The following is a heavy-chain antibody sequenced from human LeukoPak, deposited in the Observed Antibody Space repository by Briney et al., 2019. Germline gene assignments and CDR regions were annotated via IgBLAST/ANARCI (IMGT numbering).Heavy chain of an antibody. V-gene: IGHV4-39*07. D-gene: IGHD3-10*01. Sequence: SETLSLTCTVSGGSISSSSYYWGWIRQPPGKGLEWIGSIYYSGSTYYNPSLKSRVTMSVETSKNQFSLRLHSVTAADTAVYYCAREPSQTYCITASCYDVFDNWGQGTMVTVSS. J-gene: IGHJ3*02. CDR1: GGSISSSSYY. CDR3: AREPSQTYCITASCYDVFDN. CDR2: IYYSGST.